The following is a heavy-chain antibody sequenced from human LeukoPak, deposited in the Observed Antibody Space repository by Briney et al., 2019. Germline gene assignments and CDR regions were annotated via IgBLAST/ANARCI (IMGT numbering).Heavy chain of an antibody. J-gene: IGHJ4*02. Sequence: GGSLRLSCAASGFTFSSYAMSWVRQAPGKGLEWVSAISGSGGSTYYADSVKGRFTISRDNSKNTLYLQMNSLRAEDTAVYYCAKDLWDSSGYYYFDYWGQGTLVTVSS. D-gene: IGHD3-22*01. CDR2: ISGSGGST. CDR1: GFTFSSYA. CDR3: AKDLWDSSGYYYFDY. V-gene: IGHV3-23*01.